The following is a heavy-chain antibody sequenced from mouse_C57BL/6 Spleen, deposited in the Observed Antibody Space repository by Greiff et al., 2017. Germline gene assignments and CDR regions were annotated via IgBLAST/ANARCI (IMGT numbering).Heavy chain of an antibody. D-gene: IGHD1-1*01. CDR3: ARYYYGSSDRYFDV. Sequence: QVQLQQPGAELVMPGASVKLSCKASGYTFTSYWMHWVKQRPGQGLEWIGEIDPSDSYTTYNQKFKGKSTLTVDKSSSTAYMQLSSLTSEDSAVYDCARYYYGSSDRYFDVWGTGTTVTVSS. CDR1: GYTFTSYW. J-gene: IGHJ1*03. V-gene: IGHV1-69*01. CDR2: IDPSDSYT.